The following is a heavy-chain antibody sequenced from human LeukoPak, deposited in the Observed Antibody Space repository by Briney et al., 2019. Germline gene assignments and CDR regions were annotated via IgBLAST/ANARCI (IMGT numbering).Heavy chain of an antibody. D-gene: IGHD3-9*01. Sequence: PGGSLRLSCAASGFTFSSYAMHWVRQAPGKGLEWVAVISYDGSNKYYADSVKGRFTISRDNSKNTLYLQMNSLRAEDTAVYYCARDWDYDILTGYYYWGQGTLVTVSS. CDR2: ISYDGSNK. J-gene: IGHJ4*02. CDR3: ARDWDYDILTGYYY. CDR1: GFTFSSYA. V-gene: IGHV3-30-3*01.